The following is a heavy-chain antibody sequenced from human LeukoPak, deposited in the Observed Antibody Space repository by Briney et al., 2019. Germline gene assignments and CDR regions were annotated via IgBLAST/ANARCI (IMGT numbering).Heavy chain of an antibody. Sequence: GGSLRLSCAASGFTFSTYAMTWVRQVPGKGLDWVSVISGSGGLTYYADSVKGRFTVSRDNSKNTLYLQMNSLRAEDTAVYYCAKGVTLWDLWQPLRDWGQGTLVTVSS. V-gene: IGHV3-23*01. J-gene: IGHJ4*02. CDR1: GFTFSTYA. CDR2: ISGSGGLT. CDR3: AKGVTLWDLWQPLRD. D-gene: IGHD3-3*01.